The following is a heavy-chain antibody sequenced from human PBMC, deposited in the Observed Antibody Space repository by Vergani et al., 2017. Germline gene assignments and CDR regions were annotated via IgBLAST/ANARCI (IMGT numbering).Heavy chain of an antibody. J-gene: IGHJ3*02. CDR3: ARDYFALGYCSSTSCSAGFDI. CDR2: VIPHLEIT. D-gene: IGHD2-2*01. Sequence: QVQLEQSGAEVKKPGSSVTVSCRASGGTFGSHTISWVRQAPGQGLEWVGRVIPHLEITTLAQHLQGRVIITADESTSTAYMELSSLRSEDTAVYYCARDYFALGYCSSTSCSAGFDIWGQGTMVTVSS. V-gene: IGHV1-69*02. CDR1: GGTFGSHT.